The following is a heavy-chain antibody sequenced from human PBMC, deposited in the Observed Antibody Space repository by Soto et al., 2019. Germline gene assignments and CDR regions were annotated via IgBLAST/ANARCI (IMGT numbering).Heavy chain of an antibody. CDR3: ARYLGFRDGNISHLDY. CDR2: IMPIIGTA. V-gene: IGHV1-69*01. CDR1: GGTFSSHV. Sequence: QVQLVQAGAEVKKPGSSVKVSCKASGGTFSSHVFNWVRQAPGQGLEWMGGIMPIIGTANYAQKFQGRVTITADESTSTEYMELSSLRYEDTAVYYCARYLGFRDGNISHLDYWGQGTLVTVSS. J-gene: IGHJ4*02. D-gene: IGHD3-3*02.